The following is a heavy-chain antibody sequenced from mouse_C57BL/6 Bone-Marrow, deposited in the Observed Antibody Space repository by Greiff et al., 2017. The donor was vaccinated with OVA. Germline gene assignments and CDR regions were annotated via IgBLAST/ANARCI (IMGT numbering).Heavy chain of an antibody. CDR3: ARFITTVVATRDYFDY. D-gene: IGHD1-1*01. CDR2: ISSGGSYT. CDR1: GFTFSSYG. Sequence: EVQGVESGGDLVKPGGSLKLSCAASGFTFSSYGMSWVRQTPDKRLEWVATISSGGSYTYYPDSVKGRFTISRDNAKNTLYLQMSSLKSEDTAMYYCARFITTVVATRDYFDYWGQGTTLTVSS. V-gene: IGHV5-6*01. J-gene: IGHJ2*01.